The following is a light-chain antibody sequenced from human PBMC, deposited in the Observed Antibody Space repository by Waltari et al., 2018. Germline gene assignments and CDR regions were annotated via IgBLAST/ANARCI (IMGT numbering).Light chain of an antibody. V-gene: IGKV3-20*01. J-gene: IGKJ4*01. CDR2: GAS. CDR1: QTVRPTY. CDR3: QQYDISPLT. Sequence: EIVLTHSPGTLSLSPRERATLSSRASQTVRPTYLACYQQKPGQAPTLLIYGASSRATGIPDRFSGSGSGTDFSLTISSLEPEDFAVYYCQQYDISPLTFGGGTKVEIK.